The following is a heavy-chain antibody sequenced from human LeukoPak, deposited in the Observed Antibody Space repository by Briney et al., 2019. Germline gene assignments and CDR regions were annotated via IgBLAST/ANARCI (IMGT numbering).Heavy chain of an antibody. D-gene: IGHD2/OR15-2a*01. CDR2: ISWNSGSI. J-gene: IGHJ4*02. V-gene: IGHV3-9*01. CDR3: ATFPDQGFDY. CDR1: GFTFDDYA. Sequence: GGSLRLSCAASGFTFDDYAMHWVRQAPGKGLEWVSGISWNSGSIGYADSVKGRFTISRDNAKNSLYLQMNSLRAEDTAVYYCATFPDQGFDYWGQGTLVTVSS.